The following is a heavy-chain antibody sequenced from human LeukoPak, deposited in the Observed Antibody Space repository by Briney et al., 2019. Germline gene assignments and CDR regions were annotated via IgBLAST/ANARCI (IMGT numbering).Heavy chain of an antibody. CDR3: ARGRTMDASTPPFEI. V-gene: IGHV1-2*02. CDR2: IDPNTGDT. Sequence: ASVKVSCKASGYSFTNYYMHWVRQAPGQGLEWMGWIDPNTGDTNYSQNIQGRATMTRDTSINTAYMEFTSLGSDDTAMYYCARGRTMDASTPPFEIWGQGTMVTASS. CDR1: GYSFTNYY. J-gene: IGHJ3*02. D-gene: IGHD4/OR15-4a*01.